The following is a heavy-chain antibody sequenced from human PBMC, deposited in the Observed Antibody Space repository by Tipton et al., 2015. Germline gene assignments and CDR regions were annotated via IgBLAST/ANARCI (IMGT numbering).Heavy chain of an antibody. Sequence: QVQLVQSGGGLIQPGGSLRLSCAASGFLVSSNYMSWVRQAPGKGLEWISYISSSGSDVYYADSVKGRFTISRDNAKTSLNLQMNSLRTEDTAFYFCARIGPGYDTSDPFDFWGQGTLVTVSS. CDR3: ARIGPGYDTSDPFDF. D-gene: IGHD3-22*01. V-gene: IGHV3-11*01. CDR2: ISSSGSDV. J-gene: IGHJ4*02. CDR1: GFLVSSNY.